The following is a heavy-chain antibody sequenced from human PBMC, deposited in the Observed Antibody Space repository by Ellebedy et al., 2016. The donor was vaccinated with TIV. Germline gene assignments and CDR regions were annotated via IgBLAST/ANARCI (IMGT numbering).Heavy chain of an antibody. CDR1: EFTFSSYA. Sequence: GGSLRLSXAASEFTFSSYAMNWVRQAPGKGLEWVSGISGGGGTTYYAESVKGRCTVSRDNSKDTLYLRMNSLRGEDTAVYYCAKGYEFWSGYSPNYDYAMVVWGQGATVTVSS. D-gene: IGHD3-3*01. CDR2: ISGGGGTT. V-gene: IGHV3-23*01. CDR3: AKGYEFWSGYSPNYDYAMVV. J-gene: IGHJ6*02.